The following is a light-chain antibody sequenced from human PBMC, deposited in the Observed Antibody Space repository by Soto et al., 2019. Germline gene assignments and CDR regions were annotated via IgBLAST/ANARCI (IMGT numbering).Light chain of an antibody. Sequence: EIVLTQSPGTLSLSPGERATLSCSASQSVGSTYLAWYQQKPGQAPKLLIYGVSSRATGIPDRFSGSGSGTDFTLPISILEHEDFAVYYCQQYGNSPLTCDPGTKVYI. CDR1: QSVGSTY. J-gene: IGKJ3*01. CDR3: QQYGNSPLT. CDR2: GVS. V-gene: IGKV3-20*01.